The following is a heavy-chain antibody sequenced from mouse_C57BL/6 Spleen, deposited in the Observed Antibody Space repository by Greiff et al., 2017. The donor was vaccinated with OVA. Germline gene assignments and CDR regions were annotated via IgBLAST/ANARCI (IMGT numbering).Heavy chain of an antibody. CDR2: IYPSDSYT. CDR1: GYTFTSYW. D-gene: IGHD2-10*02. Sequence: QVQLQQSGAELVKPGASVKLSCKASGYTFTSYWMQWVKQRPGQGLEWIGEIYPSDSYTNYNQKFKGKATFTVDTSSSTAYMQLSSLTAEDSAVYYCARSDSIIAYWGQGTLVTVAA. CDR3: ARSDSIIAY. V-gene: IGHV1-50*01. J-gene: IGHJ3*01.